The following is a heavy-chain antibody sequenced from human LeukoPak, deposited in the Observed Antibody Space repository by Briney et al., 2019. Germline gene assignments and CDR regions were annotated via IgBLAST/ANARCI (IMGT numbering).Heavy chain of an antibody. J-gene: IGHJ4*02. CDR1: GFTFSSYE. V-gene: IGHV3-48*03. Sequence: PGGSLRLSCAAAGFTFSSYEMNWVRQAPGKGLEWVSYISSSGSTIYYADSVKGRFTISRDNAKNSLYLQMNSLRAEDTAVYYCAREGVGATNYDYWGQGTLVTVSS. CDR2: ISSSGSTI. CDR3: AREGVGATNYDY. D-gene: IGHD1-26*01.